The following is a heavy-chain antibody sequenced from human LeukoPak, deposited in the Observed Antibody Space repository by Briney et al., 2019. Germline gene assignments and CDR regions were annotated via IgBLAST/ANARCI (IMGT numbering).Heavy chain of an antibody. J-gene: IGHJ3*02. V-gene: IGHV3-21*01. CDR3: ARDVRRYDILTGYLSAFDI. CDR2: ISSSSSYI. CDR1: GFTFSSYS. Sequence: GGSLRLSCAASGFTFSSYSMNWVRQAPGKGLEWVSSISSSSSYIYYADSVKGRFTISRDNAKNSLYLQMNSLRAEDTAVYYCARDVRRYDILTGYLSAFDIWGQGTMVTVSS. D-gene: IGHD3-9*01.